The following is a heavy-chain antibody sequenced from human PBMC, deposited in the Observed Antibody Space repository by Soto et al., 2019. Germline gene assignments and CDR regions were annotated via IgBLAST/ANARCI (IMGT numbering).Heavy chain of an antibody. J-gene: IGHJ4*02. V-gene: IGHV1-46*01. D-gene: IGHD6-13*01. Sequence: QVQLMQSGAEVKKPGASVKVSCKASGYTFTTYYMHWVRQAPGQGLEWMGIINPSGGSTNYAQKFQDRVTMTRDTYTSTVYMQLSSLRSEDTAVYYCAREGRGQQLPRNSGYCGQGTLLTVSS. CDR2: INPSGGST. CDR1: GYTFTTYY. CDR3: AREGRGQQLPRNSGY.